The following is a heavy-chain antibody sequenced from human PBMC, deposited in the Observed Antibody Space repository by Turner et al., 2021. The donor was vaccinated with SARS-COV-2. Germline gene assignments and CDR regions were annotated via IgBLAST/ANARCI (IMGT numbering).Heavy chain of an antibody. Sequence: QVQLQESGPGLVKPSQTLSLTCTVPGDSISGYYWSWIRQPAGKGLGWIGRMYTSGSTNYNPSLKSRVTMSLDSSKNQFYLKLNSVTAADTAMYYCARSGTGRYFDWLLLIDYWGQGTLVTVSS. V-gene: IGHV4-4*07. CDR1: GDSISGYY. CDR3: ARSGTGRYFDWLLLIDY. CDR2: MYTSGST. J-gene: IGHJ4*02. D-gene: IGHD3-9*01.